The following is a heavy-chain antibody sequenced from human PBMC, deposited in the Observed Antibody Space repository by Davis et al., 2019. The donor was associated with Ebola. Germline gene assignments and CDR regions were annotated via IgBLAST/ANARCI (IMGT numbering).Heavy chain of an antibody. Sequence: FSSSSTYIYYADSVKGRFSISRDNAKNSLYLQMNSLRAEDTAVYYCARDPLRFLLYFDYWGQGTLVTVSS. CDR3: ARDPLRFLLYFDY. V-gene: IGHV3-21*04. J-gene: IGHJ4*02. CDR2: FSSSSTYI. D-gene: IGHD3-3*01.